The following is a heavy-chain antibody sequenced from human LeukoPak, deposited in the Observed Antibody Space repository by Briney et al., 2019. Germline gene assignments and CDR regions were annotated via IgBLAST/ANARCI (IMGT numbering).Heavy chain of an antibody. CDR3: ARGGTRNDFWSGYYLGINYYYGMDV. CDR2: MNPNSGNT. CDR1: GYTFTSYD. Sequence: ASVKVSCKAPGYTFTSYDINWVRQATGQGLEWMGWMNPNSGNTGYAQKFQGRVAMTRNTSISTAYMELSSLRSEDTAVYYCARGGTRNDFWSGYYLGINYYYGMDVWGQGTTVTVSS. J-gene: IGHJ6*02. V-gene: IGHV1-8*01. D-gene: IGHD3-3*01.